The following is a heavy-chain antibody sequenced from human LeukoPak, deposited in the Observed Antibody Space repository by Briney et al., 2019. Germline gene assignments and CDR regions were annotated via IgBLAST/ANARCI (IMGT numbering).Heavy chain of an antibody. CDR1: GFTFDDYA. CDR2: ISWNSGSI. D-gene: IGHD2-2*02. J-gene: IGHJ4*02. CDR3: AKGYCSSTSCYTRTSFDY. Sequence: GRSLRLSCAASGFTFDDYAMHWVRQAPGKGLEWVSGISWNSGSIGYADSVKDRFTISRDNAKNSLYLQMNSLRAEDTALYYCAKGYCSSTSCYTRTSFDYWGQGTLVTVSS. V-gene: IGHV3-9*01.